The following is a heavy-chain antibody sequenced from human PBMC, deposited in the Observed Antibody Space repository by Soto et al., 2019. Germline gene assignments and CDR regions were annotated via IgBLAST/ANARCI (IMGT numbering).Heavy chain of an antibody. D-gene: IGHD3-10*01. CDR2: ISSSSSYI. V-gene: IGHV3-21*01. J-gene: IGHJ3*02. Sequence: PGGSLRLSCAASGFTCSSYSMNWVRQAPGKGLEWVSSISSSSSYIYYADSVKGRFTISRDNAKNSLYLQMNSLRAEDTAVYYCARVMVVPSGAFDIWGQGTMVTVSS. CDR1: GFTCSSYS. CDR3: ARVMVVPSGAFDI.